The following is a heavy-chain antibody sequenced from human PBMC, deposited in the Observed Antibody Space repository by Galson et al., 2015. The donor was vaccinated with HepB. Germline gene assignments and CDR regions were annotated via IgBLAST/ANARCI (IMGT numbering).Heavy chain of an antibody. CDR3: AKARYYDSSGYYYAAPEWYFDL. D-gene: IGHD3-22*01. Sequence: SLRLSCAASGFTFSSYGMHWVRQAPGKGLEWVAVISYDGSNKYYADSVKGRFTISRDNSKNTLYLQMNSLRAEDTAVYYCAKARYYDSSGYYYAAPEWYFDLWGRGTLVTVSS. CDR2: ISYDGSNK. CDR1: GFTFSSYG. V-gene: IGHV3-30*18. J-gene: IGHJ2*01.